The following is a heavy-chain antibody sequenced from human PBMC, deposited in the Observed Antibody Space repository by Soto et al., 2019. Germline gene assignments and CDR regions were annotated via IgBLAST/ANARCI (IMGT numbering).Heavy chain of an antibody. D-gene: IGHD3-10*01. V-gene: IGHV4-34*01. Sequence: SETLSLTCAVYGGSFSGYYWSWIRQPPGKGLEWIGEINHSGSTNYNPSLKSRVTISVDTSKNQFSLKRSSVTAADTAVYYCARETSMDDAFDIWGQGTMVTVSS. CDR2: INHSGST. CDR3: ARETSMDDAFDI. CDR1: GGSFSGYY. J-gene: IGHJ3*02.